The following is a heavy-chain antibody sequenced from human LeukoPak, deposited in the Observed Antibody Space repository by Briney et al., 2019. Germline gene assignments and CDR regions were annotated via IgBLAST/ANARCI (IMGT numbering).Heavy chain of an antibody. J-gene: IGHJ3*02. CDR2: IYYSGST. V-gene: IGHV4-39*01. Sequence: SETLFLTCTVSGGSINSSSYYWGWIRQPPGKGLEWIGSIYYSGSTSYYPSLKSRVTIFVDKAKNQFSLKLSSVTRADTAVYYCARRPTSAFYIWGQGTMVTVSS. CDR1: GGSINSSSYY. CDR3: ARRPTSAFYI.